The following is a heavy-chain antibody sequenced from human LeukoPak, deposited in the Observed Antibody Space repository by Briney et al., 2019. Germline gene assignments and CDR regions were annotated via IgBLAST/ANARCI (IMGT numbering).Heavy chain of an antibody. CDR2: ISYDGSNK. CDR3: ARDLGHYDSSGYYNY. V-gene: IGHV3-30-3*01. D-gene: IGHD3-22*01. J-gene: IGHJ4*02. Sequence: GGSLRLSCAASGFTFSSYAMSWVRQAPGKGLEWVAVISYDGSNKYYADSVKGRFTISRDNSKNTLYLQMNSLRAEDTAVYYCARDLGHYDSSGYYNYWGQGTLVTVSS. CDR1: GFTFSSYA.